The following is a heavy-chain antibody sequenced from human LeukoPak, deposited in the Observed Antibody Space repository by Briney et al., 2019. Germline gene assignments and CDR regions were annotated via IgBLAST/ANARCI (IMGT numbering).Heavy chain of an antibody. V-gene: IGHV4-34*01. J-gene: IGHJ3*02. D-gene: IGHD4-17*01. CDR3: ARDQRDDYGDLNAFDI. CDR1: GGSFSGYY. CDR2: INHSGST. Sequence: SETLSLTCAVYGGSFSGYYWSWIRQPPGKGLEWIEEINHSGSTNYNPSLKSRVTISVDTSKNQFSLKLSSVTAADTAVYYCARDQRDDYGDLNAFDIWGQGTMVTVSS.